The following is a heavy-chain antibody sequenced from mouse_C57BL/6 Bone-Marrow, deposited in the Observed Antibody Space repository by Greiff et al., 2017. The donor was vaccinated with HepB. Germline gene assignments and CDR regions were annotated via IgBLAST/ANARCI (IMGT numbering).Heavy chain of an antibody. V-gene: IGHV14-1*01. CDR1: GFNIKDYY. CDR3: ARGGTMPLDY. J-gene: IGHJ2*01. Sequence: EVQLQQSGAELVRPGASVKLSCTASGFNIKDYYMHWVKQRPEQGLEWIGRIDPEDGDTEYAPKFQGKATMTADTSSNTAYLQLSSLTSEDSAVYYCARGGTMPLDYWGQGTTLTVSS. CDR2: IDPEDGDT. D-gene: IGHD1-1*02.